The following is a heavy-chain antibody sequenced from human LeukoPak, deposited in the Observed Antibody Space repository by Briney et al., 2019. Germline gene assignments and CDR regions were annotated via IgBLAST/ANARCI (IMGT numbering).Heavy chain of an antibody. V-gene: IGHV3-23*01. CDR1: GSSFNNYA. J-gene: IGHJ4*02. CDR2: ISSSDGAT. Sequence: GGSLRLSCAASGSSFNNYAVSWVRRAPGKGLEWVSAISSSDGATFYADSVKGRFTISRDNSKNMLTLQMNNLRAEDTAVYYCAKDQRTWIQLWSFDYWGQGTLVTVSS. D-gene: IGHD5-18*01. CDR3: AKDQRTWIQLWSFDY.